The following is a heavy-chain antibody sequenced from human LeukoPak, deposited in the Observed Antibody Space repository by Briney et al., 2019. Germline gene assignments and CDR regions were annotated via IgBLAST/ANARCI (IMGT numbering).Heavy chain of an antibody. Sequence: ASVKVSCKASGYTFTSYYMHWVRQAPGQGLEWMGIINPSGGSTSYAQKFQGRVTMTEDTSTDTAYMELSSLRSEDTAVYYCAEYGDYLGHVYWGQGTLVTVSS. CDR2: INPSGGST. D-gene: IGHD4-17*01. CDR3: AEYGDYLGHVY. V-gene: IGHV1-46*01. J-gene: IGHJ4*02. CDR1: GYTFTSYY.